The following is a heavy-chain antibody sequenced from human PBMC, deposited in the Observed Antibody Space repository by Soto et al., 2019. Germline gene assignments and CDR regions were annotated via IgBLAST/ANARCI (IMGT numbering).Heavy chain of an antibody. CDR2: IYYSGST. V-gene: IGHV4-59*01. Sequence: SETLSLTCTDAGGYISSYYWSCIRQPPGKGLEWIGYIYYSGSTKYNSSVKSRGTIAVDTSKNQCSLKLSSVTAADAAVYYCAREVSGGIAAPQDYYYYGMDVWGQGTTVTVSS. J-gene: IGHJ6*02. CDR3: AREVSGGIAAPQDYYYYGMDV. D-gene: IGHD6-13*01. CDR1: GGYISSYY.